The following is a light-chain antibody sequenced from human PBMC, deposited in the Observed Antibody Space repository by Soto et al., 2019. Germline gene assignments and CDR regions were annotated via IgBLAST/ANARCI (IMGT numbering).Light chain of an antibody. CDR3: QPYHNSPLT. J-gene: IGKJ1*01. V-gene: IGKV3-20*01. CDR2: GAY. Sequence: ESVLTECPGTLSLSPGERAPLSCRASQSVSSNYITWYQQKPGQAPRRLIFGAYSRATGITDRFSGSGSGTDFTLTISRLEPEDFAVYYCQPYHNSPLTVGQGTKVEIK. CDR1: QSVSSNY.